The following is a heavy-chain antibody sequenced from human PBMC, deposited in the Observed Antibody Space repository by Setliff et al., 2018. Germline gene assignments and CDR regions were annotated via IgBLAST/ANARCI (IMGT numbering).Heavy chain of an antibody. CDR3: ARYNVLATAHDF. CDR2: ISVYNGKT. D-gene: IGHD2-8*02. CDR1: GYTFRNYA. J-gene: IGHJ4*02. V-gene: IGHV1-18*01. Sequence: GASVKVSCKASGYTFRNYAFAWVRQAPGQGLEWVGWISVYNGKTDYAQNLQGRVTMTIDTSTSTAYMELRSLRSDDTAVYYCARYNVLATAHDFWGRGTLVTVSS.